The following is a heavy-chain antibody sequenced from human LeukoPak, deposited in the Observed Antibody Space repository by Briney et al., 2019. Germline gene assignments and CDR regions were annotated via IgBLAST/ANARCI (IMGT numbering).Heavy chain of an antibody. J-gene: IGHJ5*02. D-gene: IGHD1-1*01. Sequence: KPGGSLRLSCAASGFTFSSYSMDWVRQAPGKGLEWVSSISSSSSYIYYADSVKGRFTISRDNAKNSLYLQVNSLRAEDTAVYYCARGNVAPGWFDPWGQGTLVTVSS. CDR3: ARGNVAPGWFDP. CDR2: ISSSSSYI. CDR1: GFTFSSYS. V-gene: IGHV3-21*01.